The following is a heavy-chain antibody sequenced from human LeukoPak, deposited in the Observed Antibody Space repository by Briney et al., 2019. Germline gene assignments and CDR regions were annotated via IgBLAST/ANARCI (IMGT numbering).Heavy chain of an antibody. CDR2: ISSSGSTI. Sequence: GGSLRLSCAASGFTFSDYYMSWIRQAPGKGLEWVSYISSSGSTIYYADSVKGRFTISRDNAKNSLYLQMNRLRAEDTVVYYCARARGGMIVVDLFDYWGQGTLVTVSS. CDR3: ARARGGMIVVDLFDY. CDR1: GFTFSDYY. D-gene: IGHD3-22*01. J-gene: IGHJ4*02. V-gene: IGHV3-11*01.